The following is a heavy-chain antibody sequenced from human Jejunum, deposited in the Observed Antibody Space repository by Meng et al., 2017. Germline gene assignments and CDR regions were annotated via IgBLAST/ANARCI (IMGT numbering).Heavy chain of an antibody. D-gene: IGHD6-19*01. J-gene: IGHJ4*02. CDR1: GYTFTNYG. CDR3: ARSDLPGWGHLVDS. Sequence: QVQLVQSGAEVKKPGASVKVSCKASGYTFTNYGFSWVRRAPGQGLEWMGWISPYNGHTNYAQKFQGRVTLTTDTSTSTAYMELRSLTSDDTAVYYCARSDLPGWGHLVDSWGQGTLVTVSS. V-gene: IGHV1-18*01. CDR2: ISPYNGHT.